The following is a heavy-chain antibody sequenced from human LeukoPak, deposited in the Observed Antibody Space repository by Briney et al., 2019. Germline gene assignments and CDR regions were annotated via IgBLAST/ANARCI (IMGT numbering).Heavy chain of an antibody. D-gene: IGHD6-13*01. CDR2: INHSGST. Sequence: SETLSLTCTVSGGSISSGSYYWSWIRQPPGKGLEWIGEINHSGSTNYNPSLKSRVTISVDTSKNQFSLKLSSVTAADTAVYYCARGGIPSSSWYSCWGQGTPVTVSS. CDR3: ARGGIPSSSWYSC. J-gene: IGHJ4*02. V-gene: IGHV4-39*07. CDR1: GGSISSGSYY.